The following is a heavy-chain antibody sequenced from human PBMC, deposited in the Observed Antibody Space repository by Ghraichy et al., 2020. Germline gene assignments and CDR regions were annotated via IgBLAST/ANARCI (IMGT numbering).Heavy chain of an antibody. D-gene: IGHD5-12*01. CDR1: GFIFSNYW. CDR2: IKQDGTAS. CDR3: AREGGYSKGWYIGY. V-gene: IGHV3-7*01. Sequence: GESLNIYCTASGFIFSNYWMSWIRQAPGKGLEWVATIKQDGTASFYVDSVRDRFTISKDDAKNSLYLQMNSLRAEDTAIYYCAREGGYSKGWYIGYWGQGTLVTVSS. J-gene: IGHJ4*02.